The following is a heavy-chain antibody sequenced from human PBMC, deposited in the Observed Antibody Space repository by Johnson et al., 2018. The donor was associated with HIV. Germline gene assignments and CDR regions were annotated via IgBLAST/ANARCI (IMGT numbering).Heavy chain of an antibody. D-gene: IGHD1-26*01. V-gene: IGHV3-66*01. Sequence: VQLVESGGALVQPGGSLRLSCAASGFTVSSNYMSWVRQAPGKGLEWVSTLYSGGSTYYADSVKGRFTISRDNSKNTLYLQMNSLRAEDTAMYYCAQLLQVKVFDVWGQGTMVTVSS. J-gene: IGHJ3*01. CDR1: GFTVSSNY. CDR3: AQLLQVKVFDV. CDR2: LYSGGST.